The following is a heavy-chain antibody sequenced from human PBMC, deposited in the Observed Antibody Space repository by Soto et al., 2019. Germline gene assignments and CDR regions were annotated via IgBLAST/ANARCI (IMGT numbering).Heavy chain of an antibody. J-gene: IGHJ3*02. CDR1: GGTFSSYA. D-gene: IGHD3-9*01. Sequence: SVKVSCKASGGTFSSYAISWVRQAPGQGLEWMGGIIPIFGTANYAQKFQGRVTITADESTSTAYMELSSLRSEDTAVYYCGVVLGEEYDILTGYSPGAFDIWGQGTMVTVSS. V-gene: IGHV1-69*13. CDR3: GVVLGEEYDILTGYSPGAFDI. CDR2: IIPIFGTA.